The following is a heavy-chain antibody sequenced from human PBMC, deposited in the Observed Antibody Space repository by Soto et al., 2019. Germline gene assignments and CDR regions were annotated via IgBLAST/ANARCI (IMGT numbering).Heavy chain of an antibody. CDR2: ISYDGSNK. J-gene: IGHJ4*02. CDR1: GFAFSSYA. D-gene: IGHD3-22*01. V-gene: IGHV3-30-3*01. CDR3: ARDPRDYYDSSGYDY. Sequence: LILSCAASGFAFSSYAMHCVRQAPVKGLEWVAVISYDGSNKYYADSVKGRFTISRDNSKNTLYLQMNSLRAEDTAVYYCARDPRDYYDSSGYDYWGQGTLVTVSS.